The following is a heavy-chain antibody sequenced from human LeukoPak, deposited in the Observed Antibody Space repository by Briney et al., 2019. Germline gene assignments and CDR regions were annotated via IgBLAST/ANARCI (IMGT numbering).Heavy chain of an antibody. CDR3: ARVRGLRFRFWFDP. CDR1: GGSISSGGYS. Sequence: PSETLSLTCAVSGGSISSGGYSWSWIRQPPGKGLEWIGYIYYSGSTYYNPSLKSRVTISVDTSKNQFSLKLSSVTAADTAVYYCARVRGLRFRFWFDPWGQGTLVTVSS. D-gene: IGHD5-12*01. CDR2: IYYSGST. V-gene: IGHV4-30-4*07. J-gene: IGHJ5*02.